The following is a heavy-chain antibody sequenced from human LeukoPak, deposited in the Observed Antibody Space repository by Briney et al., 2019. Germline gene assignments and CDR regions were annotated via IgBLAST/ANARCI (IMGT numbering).Heavy chain of an antibody. CDR3: VSRPLGASAY. CDR1: VYTFTDSY. Sequence: GASVNVSCKPSVYTFTDSYIHWVPPAPRVGLRWMWWISPNNGDTKYAEDFQDSVTMTRDPSIHTAYIELTGLPPDDPAVYYCVSRPLGASAYWRRGTLVSVS. V-gene: IGHV1-2*02. D-gene: IGHD3-10*01. CDR2: ISPNNGDT. J-gene: IGHJ4*02.